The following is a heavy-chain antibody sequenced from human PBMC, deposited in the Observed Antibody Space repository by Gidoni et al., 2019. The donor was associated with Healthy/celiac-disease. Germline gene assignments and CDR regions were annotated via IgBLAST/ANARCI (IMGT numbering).Heavy chain of an antibody. CDR2: IYYSGST. CDR1: GGSISSGGYY. V-gene: IGHV4-31*03. Sequence: QVQLQESGPGLVKPSQTLSLTCTVSGGSISSGGYYWSWIRQHPGKGLEWIGYIYYSGSTYYHPSLKSRVTISVDTSKNQFSLKLSSVTAADTAVYYCARDPDYGDQKDAFDIWGQGTMVTVSS. J-gene: IGHJ3*02. CDR3: ARDPDYGDQKDAFDI. D-gene: IGHD4-17*01.